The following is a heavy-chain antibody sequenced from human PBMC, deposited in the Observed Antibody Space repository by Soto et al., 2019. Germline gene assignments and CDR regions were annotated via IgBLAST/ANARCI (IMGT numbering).Heavy chain of an antibody. V-gene: IGHV4-31*11. CDR1: GGSFSGYY. CDR2: IYYSGST. J-gene: IGHJ5*02. Sequence: SETLSLTCAVYGGSFSGYYWSWIRQHPGKGLEWIGYIYYSGSTYYNPSLKSRVTISVDTSKNQFSLKLTSVTAADTAVYYCARSVFPWGQGTLVTAPQ. CDR3: ARSVFP.